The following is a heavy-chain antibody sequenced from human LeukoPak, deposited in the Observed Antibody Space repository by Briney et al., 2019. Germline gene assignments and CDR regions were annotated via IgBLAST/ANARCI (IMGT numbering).Heavy chain of an antibody. Sequence: GRSLRLSCAASGFTFDNYAMHWVRQAPGKGLEWVSGISWNSGSIGYADSVKGRFTISRDNAKDSLYLQMNSLRAEDTALYYCAKKGIAAAGLDWFDYWGQGTLVTVSS. D-gene: IGHD6-13*01. CDR2: ISWNSGSI. J-gene: IGHJ4*02. CDR3: AKKGIAAAGLDWFDY. V-gene: IGHV3-9*01. CDR1: GFTFDNYA.